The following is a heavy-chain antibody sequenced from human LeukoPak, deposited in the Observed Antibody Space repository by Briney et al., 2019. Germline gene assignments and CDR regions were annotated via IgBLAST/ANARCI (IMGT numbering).Heavy chain of an antibody. V-gene: IGHV3-23*01. CDR2: ISGGGRGT. CDR1: GFAFGTCA. J-gene: IGHJ4*02. Sequence: GGSLRLSCAASGFAFGTCAMSWVRQAPGKGLEWVSTISGGGRGTDYADSVKGQFTISRDNSKNTLYLQMNSLRAEDTAVYYCARERYFDYWGQGTLVTVSS. CDR3: ARERYFDY.